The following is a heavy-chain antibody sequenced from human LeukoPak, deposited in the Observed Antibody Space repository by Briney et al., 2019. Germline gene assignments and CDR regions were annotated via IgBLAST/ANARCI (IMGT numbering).Heavy chain of an antibody. CDR1: GYTFTSYD. Sequence: ASVKVSCKASGYTFTSYDINWVRQATGQGLEWTGWMNPNSGNTGYAQKFQGRVTMTRNTSISTAYMELSSLRSEDTAVYYCARGDYYERGFDPWGQGTLVTVSS. D-gene: IGHD3-22*01. J-gene: IGHJ5*02. CDR3: ARGDYYERGFDP. CDR2: MNPNSGNT. V-gene: IGHV1-8*01.